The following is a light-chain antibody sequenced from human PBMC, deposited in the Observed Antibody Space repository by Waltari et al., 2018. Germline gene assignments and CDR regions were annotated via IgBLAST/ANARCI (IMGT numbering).Light chain of an antibody. V-gene: IGKV3-20*01. CDR3: QKNGSSLQT. CDR2: GSS. CDR1: PSVSSTY. J-gene: IGKJ1*01. Sequence: EIVFTQSPGTLSLSPGQRAPLSCKASPSVSSTYLAWYQQKPGQAPRHLIYGSSTRATGIPDRFSGSGSETDFYLTISRLEPEDSAVYYGQKNGSSLQTFGQGTKVEIK.